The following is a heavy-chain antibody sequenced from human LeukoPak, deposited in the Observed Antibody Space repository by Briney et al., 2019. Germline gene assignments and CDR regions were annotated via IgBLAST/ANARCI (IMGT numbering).Heavy chain of an antibody. V-gene: IGHV3-7*01. CDR3: ARSLDF. CDR1: GFTLSNYW. Sequence: GGSLRLPREVSGFTLSNYWMDWVRQAPGKGLEWVANIKQDGSEKYCVDSVKGRFTISRDNAKNSVYLQMNSLRVEDTAVYYCARSLDFWGEGTLVTVSS. CDR2: IKQDGSEK. J-gene: IGHJ4*02.